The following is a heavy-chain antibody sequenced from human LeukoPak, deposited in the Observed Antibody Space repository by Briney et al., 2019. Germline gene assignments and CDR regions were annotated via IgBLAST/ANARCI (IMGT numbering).Heavy chain of an antibody. Sequence: SETLSLTCTVSGGSISSYYWSWIRQPPGKGLEWIGCIYTSGSTNYNPSLKSRVTMSVDTSESQFSLRLSSVTAADTAVYYCARRLAPASGSPHIYYYMDVWGKGTTVTVSS. CDR3: ARRLAPASGSPHIYYYMDV. CDR1: GGSISSYY. J-gene: IGHJ6*03. V-gene: IGHV4-4*09. D-gene: IGHD3-10*01. CDR2: IYTSGST.